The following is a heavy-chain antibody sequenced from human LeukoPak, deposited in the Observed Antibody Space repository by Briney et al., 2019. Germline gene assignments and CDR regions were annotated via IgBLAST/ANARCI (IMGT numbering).Heavy chain of an antibody. Sequence: PGGSLRLSCAASGFTFSSYWMSWVRQAPGKGLEWVANIKQDGSEKYYVDSVKGRFTISRDNAKNSLYLQMNSLRAEDTAVYYCAREGYYYDSSGYYVDAFDIWGQGTMVTVSS. CDR2: IKQDGSEK. CDR3: AREGYYYDSSGYYVDAFDI. V-gene: IGHV3-7*04. D-gene: IGHD3-22*01. CDR1: GFTFSSYW. J-gene: IGHJ3*02.